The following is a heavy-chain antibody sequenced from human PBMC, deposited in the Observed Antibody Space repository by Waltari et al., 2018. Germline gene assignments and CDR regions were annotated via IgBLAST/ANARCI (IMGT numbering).Heavy chain of an antibody. J-gene: IGHJ4*02. CDR3: TRLRGVGGGHPMY. CDR2: IRSKAYGGTT. CDR1: GFTFGAYA. D-gene: IGHD3-16*01. V-gene: IGHV3-49*03. Sequence: EVQLVESGGGLVQPGRSLRLSCTASGFTFGAYAMSWFRQAPGKGLEWVGFIRSKAYGGTTEYAASVKGRFTISRDDSKSIAYLQMNSLKTEDTAVYYCTRLRGVGGGHPMYWGQGTLVTVSS.